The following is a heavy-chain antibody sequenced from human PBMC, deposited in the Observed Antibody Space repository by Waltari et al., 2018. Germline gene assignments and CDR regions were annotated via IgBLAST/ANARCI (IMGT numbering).Heavy chain of an antibody. CDR3: AKDWRRSLEYLDWLLFALDD. Sequence: EVQLLESGGGLVQPGGSLRLSCAASGFTFSDHAMSWVRQAPGKGLECVSAITGSGDSTYYAESLKCRFTVSRDKSKNTLYLQMNSLTAEDTAVYYCAKDWRRSLEYLDWLLFALDDWGQGTLVTVSS. D-gene: IGHD3-3*02. V-gene: IGHV3-23*01. CDR2: ITGSGDST. J-gene: IGHJ4*02. CDR1: GFTFSDHA.